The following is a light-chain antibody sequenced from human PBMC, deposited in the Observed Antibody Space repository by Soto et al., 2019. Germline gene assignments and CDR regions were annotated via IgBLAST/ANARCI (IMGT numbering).Light chain of an antibody. Sequence: QSALTQPASVSGSPGQPITISCTGTSSDVGANNYVSWYQHHPGKAPKLLIYEVSNRPSGVSSRFSGSKSGNTASLTISGLQAADEADYYCSSYITSSTFVVFGGGTKLTVL. CDR3: SSYITSSTFVV. J-gene: IGLJ2*01. CDR1: SSDVGANNY. CDR2: EVS. V-gene: IGLV2-14*01.